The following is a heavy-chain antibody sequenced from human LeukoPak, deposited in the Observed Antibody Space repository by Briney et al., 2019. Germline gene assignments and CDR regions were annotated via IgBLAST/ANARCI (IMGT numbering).Heavy chain of an antibody. J-gene: IGHJ3*02. Sequence: PGGSLRLSCAASGFNFTNYNMNWVRQAPGKGLEWFSSIHSSSGSIYYADSLKGRFTISRDNAKNSLYLQMNSLRAEDTAVYYCARDLAGDAFDIWGQGTMVTVSS. V-gene: IGHV3-21*01. CDR3: ARDLAGDAFDI. CDR2: IHSSSGSI. CDR1: GFNFTNYN.